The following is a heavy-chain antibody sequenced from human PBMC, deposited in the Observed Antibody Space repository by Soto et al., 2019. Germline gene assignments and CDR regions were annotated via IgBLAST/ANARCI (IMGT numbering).Heavy chain of an antibody. V-gene: IGHV1-18*01. D-gene: IGHD3-3*01. CDR2: ISAYNGNT. CDR3: ARDSSYDFWSGYYSSGYYYYMDV. CDR1: GYTFTSYG. Sequence: ASVKVSCKASGYTFTSYGISWVRQAPGQGLEWMGWISAYNGNTNYAQKLQGRVTMTTDTSTSTAYMELRSLRSDDTAVYYCARDSSYDFWSGYYSSGYYYYMDVWGKGTTVTVSS. J-gene: IGHJ6*03.